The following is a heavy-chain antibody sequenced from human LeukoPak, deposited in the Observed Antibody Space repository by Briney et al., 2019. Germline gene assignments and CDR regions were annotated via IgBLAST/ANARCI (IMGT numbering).Heavy chain of an antibody. CDR1: GGSISSGDYY. V-gene: IGHV4-30-4*08. D-gene: IGHD6-19*01. CDR2: IYYSGST. CDR3: ARVVKLAVTGIFVGSYFHWFDP. J-gene: IGHJ5*02. Sequence: SETLSLTCTVSGGSISSGDYYWSWIRQPPGKGLEWIGYIYYSGSTYYNPSLKSRFTISVDTSKNQFSLNLSSVTAADTAVYYCARVVKLAVTGIFVGSYFHWFDPWGQGTLVTVSS.